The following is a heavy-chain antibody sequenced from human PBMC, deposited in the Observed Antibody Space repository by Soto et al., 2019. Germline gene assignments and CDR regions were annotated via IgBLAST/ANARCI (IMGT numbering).Heavy chain of an antibody. V-gene: IGHV4-31*03. CDR3: ARDLGGQSVYFDY. J-gene: IGHJ4*02. CDR2: IYYSGST. CDR1: GGSISSGGYY. D-gene: IGHD3-16*01. Sequence: SETLSLTSTVAGGSISSGGYYWSWIRQHPGKGLEWIGYIYYSGSTYYNPSLKGRVTISVDTSKNQFSLKLSSVTAADTAVYYCARDLGGQSVYFDYWGQGTLVTVSS.